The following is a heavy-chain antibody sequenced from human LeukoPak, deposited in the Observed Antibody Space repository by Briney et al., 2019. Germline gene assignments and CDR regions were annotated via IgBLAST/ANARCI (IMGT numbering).Heavy chain of an antibody. D-gene: IGHD3-3*01. CDR1: GGSFSGYY. V-gene: IGHV4-34*01. Sequence: KSSATLSLTYAVYGGSFSGYYWSWIRQPPGKGLEWIGEINDSGSTNYNPSLKSRVTISVDTSKNQFSLKLSSVTAADTAVYYCARGRGPPAYDFWSGKLGVWFDPWGQGTLVTVSS. J-gene: IGHJ5*02. CDR3: ARGRGPPAYDFWSGKLGVWFDP. CDR2: INDSGST.